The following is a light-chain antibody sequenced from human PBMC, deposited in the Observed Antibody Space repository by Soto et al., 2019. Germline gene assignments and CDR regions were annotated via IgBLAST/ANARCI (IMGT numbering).Light chain of an antibody. Sequence: EIVLTQSPGTLSWSPGERATLSCRASQSVSVNSLAWYQQKGGQAPRLLIYAASTRATGVPDRFSGSGSGTDFALTISRLETEDFAVYYCQQYGGSPFTFGPGTKVDIK. CDR1: QSVSVNS. J-gene: IGKJ3*01. V-gene: IGKV3-20*01. CDR2: AAS. CDR3: QQYGGSPFT.